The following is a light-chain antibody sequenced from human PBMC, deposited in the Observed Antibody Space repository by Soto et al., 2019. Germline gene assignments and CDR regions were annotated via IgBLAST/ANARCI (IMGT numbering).Light chain of an antibody. CDR2: SAS. V-gene: IGKV3-20*01. CDR3: QQHGDSPWT. Sequence: EIVLTQSPGTLSLSPGERATLSCMASQSVSGDYLAWHQQRPGQPPRLLIYSASSRAPGIPDRFSGSGSGTDFTLPIRRLEPEDFAVYYCQQHGDSPWTFGQGTNV. J-gene: IGKJ1*01. CDR1: QSVSGDY.